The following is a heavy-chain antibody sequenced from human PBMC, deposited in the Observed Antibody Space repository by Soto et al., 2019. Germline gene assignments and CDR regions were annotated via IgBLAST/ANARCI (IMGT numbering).Heavy chain of an antibody. CDR2: INPSGGST. CDR1: GYTFTSYY. Sequence: VKVSCKSSGYTFTSYYMHWVRQAPGQGLEWMGIINPSGGSTSYAQKFQGRVTMTRDTSTSTVYMELSSLRSEDTAVYYCARDTYYDSSGYYWFDPRGQGTLVTVSS. D-gene: IGHD3-22*01. V-gene: IGHV1-46*01. CDR3: ARDTYYDSSGYYWFDP. J-gene: IGHJ5*02.